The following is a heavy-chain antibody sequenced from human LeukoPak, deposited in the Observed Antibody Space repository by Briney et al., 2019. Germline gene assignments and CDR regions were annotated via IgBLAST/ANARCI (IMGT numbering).Heavy chain of an antibody. V-gene: IGHV5-51*01. CDR2: IYPGDSDT. CDR1: GYSFTSYW. CDR3: ARLEGESGSYPEVFDY. J-gene: IGHJ4*02. D-gene: IGHD1-26*01. Sequence: GESLKISCKGSGYSFTSYWIGWVRQMPGKGLEWMGIIYPGDSDTRYSPSFQGQVTISADKSISTAYLQWSSLKASGTAMYYCARLEGESGSYPEVFDYWGQGTLVTVSS.